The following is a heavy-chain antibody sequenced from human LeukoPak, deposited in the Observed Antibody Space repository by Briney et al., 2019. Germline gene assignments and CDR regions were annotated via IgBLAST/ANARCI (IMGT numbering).Heavy chain of an antibody. CDR3: AELGITMIGGV. V-gene: IGHV3-48*03. CDR1: GFTFSSYE. Sequence: RGSLRLSCAASGFTFSSYEMNWVRQAPGKGLEWVSYISSSSSTIHYADSVKGRFTISRDNAKNSLYLQMNSLRAEDTAVYYCAELGITMIGGVWGKGTTVTISS. J-gene: IGHJ6*04. D-gene: IGHD3-10*02. CDR2: ISSSSSTI.